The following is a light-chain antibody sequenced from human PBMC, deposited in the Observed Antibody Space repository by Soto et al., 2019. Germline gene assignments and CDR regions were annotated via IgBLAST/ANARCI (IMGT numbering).Light chain of an antibody. CDR1: QSISNN. CDR3: QQYNSWPET. CDR2: DAF. V-gene: IGKV3-15*01. J-gene: IGKJ1*01. Sequence: EILMTQSPATLSVYPGERATLSCRASQSISNNLAWYHHKPGQAPRLLIYDAFTRATGIPTRFSGSGSGTEFTLTISSLQSEDFAVYYCQQYNSWPETFGQGIKVDIK.